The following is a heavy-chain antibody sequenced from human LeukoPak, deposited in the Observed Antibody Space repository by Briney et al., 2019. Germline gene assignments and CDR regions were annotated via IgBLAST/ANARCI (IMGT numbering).Heavy chain of an antibody. CDR1: GFTFTNYA. Sequence: QSGGSLRLSCAASGFTFTNYAMSWVRQAPGRGLEWVSNISPGGSTNYADSVKGRFTISRDNYKNTMYLQMNSLRAEDTAVYYCAKRSGSGGPFDYWGQGTLVTVSS. J-gene: IGHJ4*02. D-gene: IGHD3-10*01. CDR2: ISPGGST. CDR3: AKRSGSGGPFDY. V-gene: IGHV3-23*01.